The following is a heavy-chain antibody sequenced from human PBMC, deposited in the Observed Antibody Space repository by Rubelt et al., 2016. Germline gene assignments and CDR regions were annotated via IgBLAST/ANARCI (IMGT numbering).Heavy chain of an antibody. CDR1: GYTFTSYG. J-gene: IGHJ4*02. Sequence: QVQLVQSGAEVKKPGASVKVSCKASGYTFTSYGISWVRQAPGQGLEWMGGIIPIFGIANYAQKFQGRVTITADKSTSTAYMELSSLRSEDTAVYYCALNYDILTGQVDYWGQGTLVTVSS. CDR3: ALNYDILTGQVDY. CDR2: IIPIFGIA. D-gene: IGHD3-9*01. V-gene: IGHV1-69*10.